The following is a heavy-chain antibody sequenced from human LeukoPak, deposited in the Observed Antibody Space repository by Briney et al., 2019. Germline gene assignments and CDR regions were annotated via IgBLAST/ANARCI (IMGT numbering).Heavy chain of an antibody. Sequence: PGRSLRLSCAASGFTFSSYGMHWVRQAPGKGLEGVAVISYDGSNKYYADSVKGRFTISRDNSKNTLYLQMNSLRAEDTAVYYGAKDRDIAAAGTSLDPWGQGTLVTVSS. CDR3: AKDRDIAAAGTSLDP. D-gene: IGHD6-13*01. CDR1: GFTFSSYG. J-gene: IGHJ5*02. CDR2: ISYDGSNK. V-gene: IGHV3-30*18.